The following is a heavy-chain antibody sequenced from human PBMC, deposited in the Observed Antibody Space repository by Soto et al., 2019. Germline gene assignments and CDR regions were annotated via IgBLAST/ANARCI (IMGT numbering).Heavy chain of an antibody. D-gene: IGHD3-22*01. J-gene: IGHJ4*02. Sequence: QVQLQESGPGLVKPSQTLSLTCTVSGGSISSGGYYWSWIRQHPGKGLEWIGYIYYSGSTYYTPSRKSRVNISVDTSKHQFSLKLSSVTATDTAVYYCARNYDSSGYSIDYWGQGTLVTVSS. CDR2: IYYSGST. CDR1: GGSISSGGYY. V-gene: IGHV4-31*03. CDR3: ARNYDSSGYSIDY.